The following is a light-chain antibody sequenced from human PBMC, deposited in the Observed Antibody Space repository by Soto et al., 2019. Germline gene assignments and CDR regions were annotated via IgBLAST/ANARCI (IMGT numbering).Light chain of an antibody. CDR3: QQYDSSPYT. CDR2: AAS. V-gene: IGKV3-20*01. Sequence: DIVLTQSPGTLSVSPGERATLSCRASRSITSRHLAWYQQKPGQAPRLLIFAASGRPAAIPDRFSGSGSGPDFTLPISRLEPEDFAMYYCQQYDSSPYTFGRGTRLEIK. J-gene: IGKJ2*01. CDR1: RSITSRH.